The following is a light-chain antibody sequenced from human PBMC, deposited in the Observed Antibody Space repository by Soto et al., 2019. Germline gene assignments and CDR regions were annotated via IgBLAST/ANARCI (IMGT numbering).Light chain of an antibody. CDR1: QSLSSSY. CDR2: GAS. J-gene: IGKJ1*01. V-gene: IGKV3-20*01. Sequence: EIVLTQSPGTLSLSPGERATLSCRASQSLSSSYLAWYQLKPGQAPRLLIYGASSRATGIPDRFSGSGSGTDSTLTISRLEPEDFAVYYCQQYNTSPPTFGQGTKVEIK. CDR3: QQYNTSPPT.